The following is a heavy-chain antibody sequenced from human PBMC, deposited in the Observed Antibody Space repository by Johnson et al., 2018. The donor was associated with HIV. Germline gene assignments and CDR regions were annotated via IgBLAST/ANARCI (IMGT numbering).Heavy chain of an antibody. V-gene: IGHV3-13*01. D-gene: IGHD2-21*02. CDR3: AKVADPYCGGDCYSWLFAFDF. Sequence: VQLVESGGGLVQPGGSLRLSCAASGFTFSCYDVHWVRQATGKGLEWVSPIGTAGDTYYPGSVKGRFTISSENAKNTFSLQMSSLRAEDTAVYYCAKVADPYCGGDCYSWLFAFDFWGHGTMVTVSS. CDR1: GFTFSCYD. CDR2: IGTAGDT. J-gene: IGHJ3*01.